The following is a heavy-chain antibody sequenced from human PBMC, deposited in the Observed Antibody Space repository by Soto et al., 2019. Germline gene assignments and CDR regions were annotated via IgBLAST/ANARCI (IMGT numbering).Heavy chain of an antibody. V-gene: IGHV3-23*01. D-gene: IGHD1-7*01. CDR2: MSGSSSTT. Sequence: GGSLRLSCATSGLTFSNYAMSWVRQAPGGGLEWVSSMSGSSSTTYYADSARGRFTISRDRSKNTLYLQMSSLRAEDTALYYCAKNQERELPRVIDFWGQGTLVTVSS. J-gene: IGHJ4*02. CDR3: AKNQERELPRVIDF. CDR1: GLTFSNYA.